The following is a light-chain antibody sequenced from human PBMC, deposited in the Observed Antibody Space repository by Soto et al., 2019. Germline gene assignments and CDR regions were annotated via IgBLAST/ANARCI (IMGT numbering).Light chain of an antibody. Sequence: EIVLTQSPGTLSLSPGETATLSCRASQSLSTDHFAWYQQKPGQAPRLLIYSTSRRISGVPDRFSASGSGTDFTLTISRLEPGDFAVYYCQKYDNLPCTFGQGTKLEI. CDR1: QSLSTDH. CDR2: STS. V-gene: IGKV3-20*01. J-gene: IGKJ2*02. CDR3: QKYDNLPCT.